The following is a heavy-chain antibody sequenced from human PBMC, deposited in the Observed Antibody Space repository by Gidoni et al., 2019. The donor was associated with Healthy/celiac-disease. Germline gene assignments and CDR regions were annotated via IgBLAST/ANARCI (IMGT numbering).Heavy chain of an antibody. D-gene: IGHD2-15*01. CDR3: AKGDCSGGSCYSSYFDY. J-gene: IGHJ4*02. CDR2: ISGSGGRT. Sequence: EVQLLESVGGLVQPGGSLRLSCAASGLTFSSYAMSWVRQAPGKGLEWVSAISGSGGRTYYAEAVKGRFTISRDKSKNTLYLQMNSLRAEDTAVYYCAKGDCSGGSCYSSYFDYWGQGTLVTVSS. V-gene: IGHV3-23*01. CDR1: GLTFSSYA.